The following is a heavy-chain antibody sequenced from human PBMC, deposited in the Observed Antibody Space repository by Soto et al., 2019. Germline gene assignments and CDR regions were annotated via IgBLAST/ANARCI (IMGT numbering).Heavy chain of an antibody. CDR1: GFTFSSYC. CDR2: IRVGGDNT. D-gene: IGHD2-8*02. Sequence: EVQLLESGGGLVQPGGSLRLSCEASGFTFSSYCMSWVRQAPGKGLEWVAGIRVGGDNTYYADAVRGRFTISRDNSKNPLYLQVNSLGAGDTAVYYCAKERCTGGGCNLFDYWGQGTLVTVSS. J-gene: IGHJ4*02. CDR3: AKERCTGGGCNLFDY. V-gene: IGHV3-23*01.